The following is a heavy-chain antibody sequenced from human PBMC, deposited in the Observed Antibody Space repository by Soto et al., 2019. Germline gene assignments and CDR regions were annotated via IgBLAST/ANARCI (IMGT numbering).Heavy chain of an antibody. CDR1: GGSISSSSYY. CDR3: VRNVDPWGSGYFDY. J-gene: IGHJ4*02. CDR2: IYYSGST. V-gene: IGHV4-39*01. D-gene: IGHD3-16*01. Sequence: SETLSLTCTVSGGSISSSSYYWGWIRQPPGKGLEWIGSIYYSGSTYYNPSLKSRVTISVDTSKNQFSLKLSSVTAADTAVYYCVRNVDPWGSGYFDYSGKGPLVTVS.